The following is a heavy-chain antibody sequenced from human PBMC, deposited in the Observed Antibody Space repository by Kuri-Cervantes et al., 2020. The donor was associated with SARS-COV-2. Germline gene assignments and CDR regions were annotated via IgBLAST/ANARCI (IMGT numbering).Heavy chain of an antibody. Sequence: ASVKVSCKASGYTFTGYYMHWVRQAPGQELEWMGWINPNSGGTNYAQKFQGWVTMTRDTSISTVYMELSRLRSDDTAVYYCARSTPFRRLAVISQGGAFDIWGQGTMVTVSS. V-gene: IGHV1-2*04. D-gene: IGHD3-22*01. CDR2: INPNSGGT. J-gene: IGHJ3*02. CDR1: GYTFTGYY. CDR3: ARSTPFRRLAVISQGGAFDI.